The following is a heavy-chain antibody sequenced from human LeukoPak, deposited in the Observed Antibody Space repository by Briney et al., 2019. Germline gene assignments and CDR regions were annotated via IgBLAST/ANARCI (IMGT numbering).Heavy chain of an antibody. Sequence: GGSLRLSCAASGFTFSSYGMHWVRQAPGKGLEWVAFIRYDGTNKYYADSVKGRFTISRDNSKNTLYSQMNSLRAEDTAVYYCAKGAAMMPFEYWGQGTLVTVSS. V-gene: IGHV3-30*02. CDR1: GFTFSSYG. J-gene: IGHJ4*02. CDR2: IRYDGTNK. D-gene: IGHD5-18*01. CDR3: AKGAAMMPFEY.